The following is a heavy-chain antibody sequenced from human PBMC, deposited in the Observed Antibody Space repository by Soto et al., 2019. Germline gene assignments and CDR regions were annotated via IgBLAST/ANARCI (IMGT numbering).Heavy chain of an antibody. CDR2: FTGGYGTT. CDR3: AKFFGSLRQNWSFDY. D-gene: IGHD1-1*01. V-gene: IGHV3-23*01. J-gene: IGHJ4*02. Sequence: GGSLRLSCAASGFSFSSYAMGWVRQAPGKGLEWVSAFTGGYGTTYYADSVKGLFTISRDNSKNTLYLQMDSLRAEDTAVYYCAKFFGSLRQNWSFDYWGQGTLVTVSS. CDR1: GFSFSSYA.